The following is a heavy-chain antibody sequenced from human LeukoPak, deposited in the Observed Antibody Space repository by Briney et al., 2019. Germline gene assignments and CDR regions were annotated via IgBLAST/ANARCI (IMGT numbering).Heavy chain of an antibody. J-gene: IGHJ4*02. CDR1: GFTFSSYG. Sequence: PGGSLRLSCAASGFTFSSYGMHWVRQAPGKGLEWVAFIRYDGSNKYYADSVKGRFTISRDNSKNTLYLQMNSLRAEDTAVYYCAKDELLWFGESYFDYWGQGTPVTVSS. CDR3: AKDELLWFGESYFDY. CDR2: IRYDGSNK. V-gene: IGHV3-30*02. D-gene: IGHD3-10*01.